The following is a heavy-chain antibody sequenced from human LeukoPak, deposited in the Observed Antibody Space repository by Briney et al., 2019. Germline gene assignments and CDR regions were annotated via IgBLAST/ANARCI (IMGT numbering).Heavy chain of an antibody. CDR1: GGSTSSYY. CDR3: ATRYYGSGSYYNVEGMDV. D-gene: IGHD3-10*01. V-gene: IGHV4-59*01. CDR2: IYYSGST. Sequence: SETLSLTCTVSGGSTSSYYWSWIRQPPGKGLEWIGYIYYSGSTNYNPSLKSRVTISVDTSKNQFSLKLSSVTAADTAVYYCATRYYGSGSYYNVEGMDVWGQGTTVTVSS. J-gene: IGHJ6*02.